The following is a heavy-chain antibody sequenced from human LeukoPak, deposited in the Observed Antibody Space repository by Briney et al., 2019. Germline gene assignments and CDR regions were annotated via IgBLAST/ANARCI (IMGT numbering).Heavy chain of an antibody. Sequence: GGSLRLSCAASGFTFSSYWMSWVRQAPGKGLEGVADIKQDGSEKYYVDSVKGRFTISRDNAKNSLYLQMNSLRAEDTAVYYCARGFLEWLLPTYYYYGMDVWGQGTTVTVSS. D-gene: IGHD3-3*01. CDR1: GFTFSSYW. CDR2: IKQDGSEK. J-gene: IGHJ6*02. CDR3: ARGFLEWLLPTYYYYGMDV. V-gene: IGHV3-7*01.